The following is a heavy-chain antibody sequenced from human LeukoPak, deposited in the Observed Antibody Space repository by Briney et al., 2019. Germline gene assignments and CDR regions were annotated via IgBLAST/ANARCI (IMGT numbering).Heavy chain of an antibody. Sequence: GGSLRLSCAASGFTFSTYAMSWVRQAPGKGLEWVSAVRGSGSDTYYADSVKGRFTISRDNSKNTLHLQMNSLRAEDTAIYYCAKTSRVNSAYDSPFDYWGQGTLVTVSS. CDR2: VRGSGSDT. V-gene: IGHV3-23*01. D-gene: IGHD5-12*01. J-gene: IGHJ4*02. CDR1: GFTFSTYA. CDR3: AKTSRVNSAYDSPFDY.